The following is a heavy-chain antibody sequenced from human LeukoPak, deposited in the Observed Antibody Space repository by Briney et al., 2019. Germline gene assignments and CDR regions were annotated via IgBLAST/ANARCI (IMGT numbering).Heavy chain of an antibody. Sequence: SETLSLTCTVSGGSISSYYRSWIRQPPGKGLEWIGYIYYSGSTNYNPSLKSRVTISVDTSKNQFSLKLSSVTAADTAVYYCARGGSYYDYVWGSYRPVGWFDPWGQGTLVTVSS. J-gene: IGHJ5*02. D-gene: IGHD3-16*02. CDR3: ARGGSYYDYVWGSYRPVGWFDP. V-gene: IGHV4-59*01. CDR1: GGSISSYY. CDR2: IYYSGST.